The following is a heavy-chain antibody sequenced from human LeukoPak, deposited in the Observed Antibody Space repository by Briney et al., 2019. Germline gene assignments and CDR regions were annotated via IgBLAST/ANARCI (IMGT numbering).Heavy chain of an antibody. Sequence: SVKVSCKASGGTFSSYAISWVRQAPGQGLGWMGRIIPILGIANYAQKFQGRVTITADKSTSTAYMELSSLRSEDTAVYYCARDPIVYGLSSTYYYDSSGYIFDYWGQGTLVTVSS. CDR1: GGTFSSYA. J-gene: IGHJ4*02. D-gene: IGHD3-22*01. CDR3: ARDPIVYGLSSTYYYDSSGYIFDY. CDR2: IIPILGIA. V-gene: IGHV1-69*04.